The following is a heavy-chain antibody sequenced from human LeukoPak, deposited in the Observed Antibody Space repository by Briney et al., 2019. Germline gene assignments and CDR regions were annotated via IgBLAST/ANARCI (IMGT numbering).Heavy chain of an antibody. CDR3: ARDRRELRGFVY. J-gene: IGHJ4*02. V-gene: IGHV1-69*04. CDR2: IIPILGIA. Sequence: SVNLSCKSSGGTFSSYAISWVRQAPGQGLELMGSIIPILGIANYAQQFQGRVTITADKSTSTAYMELSSLRSEDTAVYYCARDRRELRGFVYWGEGTLVTVSS. D-gene: IGHD1-26*01. CDR1: GGTFSSYA.